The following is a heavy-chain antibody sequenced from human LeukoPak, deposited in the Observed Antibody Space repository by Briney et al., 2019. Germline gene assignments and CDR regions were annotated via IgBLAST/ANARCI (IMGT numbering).Heavy chain of an antibody. D-gene: IGHD6-19*01. V-gene: IGHV1-2*02. Sequence: GASVKVSCKAAGYTFTDYYMHWVRQAPGQGLEWMGWINPNSGATNYAQKFQGRVTMTRDTSISTAYMELSRLISDDTAVYYCARVPLLTIAVAGFDYWGQGTLVTVSS. J-gene: IGHJ4*02. CDR1: GYTFTDYY. CDR2: INPNSGAT. CDR3: ARVPLLTIAVAGFDY.